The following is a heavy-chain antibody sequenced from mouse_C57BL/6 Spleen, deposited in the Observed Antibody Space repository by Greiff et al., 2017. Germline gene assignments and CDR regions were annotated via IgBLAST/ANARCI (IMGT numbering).Heavy chain of an antibody. V-gene: IGHV1-42*01. CDR3: ARSDYGYGSEDAMDY. Sequence: VQLQESGPELVKPGASVKISCQAFGSSFTGYYMTWVKPSTEKSLEWIGEINPSTGGLTTNQKFKAKATLTVDQSSSTAYMQLKSLTSEDSAVYYCARSDYGYGSEDAMDYWGQGTSVTVSS. J-gene: IGHJ4*01. CDR1: GSSFTGYY. D-gene: IGHD1-1*01. CDR2: INPSTGGL.